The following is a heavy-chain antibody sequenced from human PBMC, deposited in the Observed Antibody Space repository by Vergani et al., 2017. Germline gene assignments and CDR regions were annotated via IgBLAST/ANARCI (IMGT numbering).Heavy chain of an antibody. CDR3: ARGVSSGWYVSGDY. V-gene: IGHV1-8*01. Sequence: QVQLVQSGAEVKKPGASVKLSCNASGYTFTSYDINWVRQATGHRLYWLGWMNPNSGNTGYAQKLQGRVTMTRYTSISTAYMELSSLRSEDTAVYYCARGVSSGWYVSGDYWGQGTLVTVSS. D-gene: IGHD6-19*01. J-gene: IGHJ4*02. CDR2: MNPNSGNT. CDR1: GYTFTSYD.